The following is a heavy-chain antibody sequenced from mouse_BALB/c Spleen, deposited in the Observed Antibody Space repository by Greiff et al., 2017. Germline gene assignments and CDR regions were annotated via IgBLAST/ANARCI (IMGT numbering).Heavy chain of an antibody. J-gene: IGHJ3*01. CDR2: INPSTGYT. Sequence: QVQLQQSGAELAKPGASVKMSCKASGYTFTTFWMHWVKQRPGQGLEWIGYINPSTGYTEYNQKFKDKATLTADKSSSTAYMQLSSLTSEDSAVYYCARGDYFFAYWGQGTLVTVSA. CDR1: GYTFTTFW. D-gene: IGHD1-1*01. V-gene: IGHV1-7*01. CDR3: ARGDYFFAY.